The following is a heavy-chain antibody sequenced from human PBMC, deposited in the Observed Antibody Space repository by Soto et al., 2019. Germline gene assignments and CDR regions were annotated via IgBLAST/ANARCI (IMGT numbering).Heavy chain of an antibody. J-gene: IGHJ6*03. CDR2: ISGSGGST. CDR1: GFTFSSYA. CDR3: AKDQHPMAHYYYMDV. V-gene: IGHV3-23*01. Sequence: GGSQRLSCAASGFTFSSYAMSWVRQAPGKGLEWVSAISGSGGSTYYADSVKGRFTISRDNSKNTLYLQMNSLRAEDTAVYYCAKDQHPMAHYYYMDVWGKGTTVTVSS. D-gene: IGHD3-10*01.